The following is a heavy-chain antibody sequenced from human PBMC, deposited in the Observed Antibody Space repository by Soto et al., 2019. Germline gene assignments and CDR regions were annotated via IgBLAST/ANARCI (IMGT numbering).Heavy chain of an antibody. J-gene: IGHJ6*02. CDR3: AKVGAHYYDSSGYYFQLEAYYYYGMDV. V-gene: IGHV3-23*01. Sequence: GGSLRLSCAASGFTFSSYAMSWVRQAPGKGLEWVSAISGSGGSTYYADSVKGRFTISRDNSKNTLYLQMNSLRAEDTAVYYCAKVGAHYYDSSGYYFQLEAYYYYGMDVWGQGTTVTVSS. D-gene: IGHD3-22*01. CDR2: ISGSGGST. CDR1: GFTFSSYA.